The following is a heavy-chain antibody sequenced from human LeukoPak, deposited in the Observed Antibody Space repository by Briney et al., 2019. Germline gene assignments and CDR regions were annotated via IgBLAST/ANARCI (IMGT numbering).Heavy chain of an antibody. J-gene: IGHJ3*02. V-gene: IGHV3-7*03. CDR3: ALNGREVPSGAFDI. Sequence: GGSLRLSCAASGFTFRNFWMTWVRQAPGKGLEWVANIKQDGSEKHYVDSVKGRFTISRDNAKNSLYLQMNSLRAEDTAVYYCALNGREVPSGAFDIWGQGTMVTVSS. CDR2: IKQDGSEK. D-gene: IGHD3-16*02. CDR1: GFTFRNFW.